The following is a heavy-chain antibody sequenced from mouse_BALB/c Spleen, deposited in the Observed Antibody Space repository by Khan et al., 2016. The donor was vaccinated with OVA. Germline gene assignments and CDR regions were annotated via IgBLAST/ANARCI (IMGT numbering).Heavy chain of an antibody. J-gene: IGHJ4*01. V-gene: IGHV9-3-1*01. Sequence: QIQLVQSGPELKKPGETVKISCKASGYTFTSYGMNWVKQSPGKALKWMGWINTYTGEPTYADDFKGRFAFSLETSASTAYLQINNLKNDDTATXFCARPPYFSYTLDYWGQGTSVTVSS. D-gene: IGHD2-10*01. CDR1: GYTFTSYG. CDR3: ARPPYFSYTLDY. CDR2: INTYTGEP.